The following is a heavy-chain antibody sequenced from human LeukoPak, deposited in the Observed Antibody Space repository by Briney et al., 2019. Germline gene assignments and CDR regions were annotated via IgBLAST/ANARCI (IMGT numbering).Heavy chain of an antibody. CDR3: AKGTWTAVAGDYYYGMDV. V-gene: IGHV6-1*01. CDR2: TYYRSKWYN. J-gene: IGHJ6*02. CDR1: GDSVSSNSAA. D-gene: IGHD6-19*01. Sequence: SQTLSLTCAISGDSVSSNSAAWNWIRQSPSRGLEWLGRTYYRSKWYNDYAVSVKSRITINPDTSKNQFSLQLNSVTPEDTAVYYCAKGTWTAVAGDYYYGMDVWGQGTTVTVSS.